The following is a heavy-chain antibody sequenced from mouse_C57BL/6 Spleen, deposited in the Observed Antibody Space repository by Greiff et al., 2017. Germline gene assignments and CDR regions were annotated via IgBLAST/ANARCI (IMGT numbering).Heavy chain of an antibody. CDR2: ISSGSSTI. CDR1: GFTFSDYG. Sequence: EVMLVESGGGLVKPGGSLKLSCAASGFTFSDYGMHWVRQAPEKGLEWVAYISSGSSTIYYADTVKGRFTISRDNAKNTLFLQMTSLRSEDTAMYYCARDQFIGYAMDYWGQGTSVTVSS. D-gene: IGHD1-1*01. V-gene: IGHV5-17*01. CDR3: ARDQFIGYAMDY. J-gene: IGHJ4*01.